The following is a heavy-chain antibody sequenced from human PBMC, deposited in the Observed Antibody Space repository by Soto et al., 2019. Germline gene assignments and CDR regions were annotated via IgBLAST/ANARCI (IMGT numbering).Heavy chain of an antibody. J-gene: IGHJ5*02. Sequence: QVQLQESGPGLVKPSQTLSLTCTVSGGSISSGGYYWSWIRQHPGKGLEWIGYIYYSGSTYYNPSHKSLVTISVDTSKNQFSLKLSSVTAADTAVYYCARHIDYGDQLNWFDPWGQGTLVTVSS. CDR3: ARHIDYGDQLNWFDP. V-gene: IGHV4-31*01. CDR2: IYYSGST. D-gene: IGHD4-17*01. CDR1: GGSISSGGYY.